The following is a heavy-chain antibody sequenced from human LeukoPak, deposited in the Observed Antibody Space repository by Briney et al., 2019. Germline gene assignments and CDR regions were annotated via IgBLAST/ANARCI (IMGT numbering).Heavy chain of an antibody. CDR2: IYSSGST. Sequence: SETLSLTCNVSGGSISGHYWNWIRQAPGKGLEWIGYIYSSGSTNYNPSLKSRVTISVDTSKNQFSLKLSSVTAADTAVYYCARDGSEGYGSGLFMWFDPWGQGTLVTVSS. D-gene: IGHD6-19*01. CDR3: ARDGSEGYGSGLFMWFDP. J-gene: IGHJ5*02. V-gene: IGHV4-59*11. CDR1: GGSISGHY.